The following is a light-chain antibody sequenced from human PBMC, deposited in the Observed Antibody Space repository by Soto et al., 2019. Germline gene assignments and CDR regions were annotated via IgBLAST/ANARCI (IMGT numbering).Light chain of an antibody. CDR1: SSDVGAYDY. CDR2: VVS. V-gene: IGLV2-14*01. Sequence: QSALTQPASVSGSPGQSITISCTGTSSDVGAYDYVSWYQQHPDKAPKLIIYVVSNRPSGVSNRFSGSKSGNTASLTISGLPAEDGGDYYCSLYTSSDTPYVFGTGTKLTVL. J-gene: IGLJ1*01. CDR3: SLYTSSDTPYV.